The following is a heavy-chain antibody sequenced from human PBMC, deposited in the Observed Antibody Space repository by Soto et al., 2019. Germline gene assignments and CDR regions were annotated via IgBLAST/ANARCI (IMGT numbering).Heavy chain of an antibody. CDR1: GYTFTGYY. J-gene: IGHJ3*02. V-gene: IGHV1-2*02. D-gene: IGHD1-26*01. CDR2: INPNSGGT. CDR3: ALERRGGRHADAFDI. Sequence: ASVKVSCKASGYTFTGYYMNWVRQAPGQGLEWMGWINPNSGGTNYAQKFQGRVTMTRDTSISTAYMELSRLRSDDTAGYYCALERRGGRHADAFDICGQGTMVTVSS.